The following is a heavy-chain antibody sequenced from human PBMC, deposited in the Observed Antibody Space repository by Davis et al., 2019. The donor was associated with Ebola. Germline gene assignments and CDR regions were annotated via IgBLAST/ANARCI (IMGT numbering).Heavy chain of an antibody. D-gene: IGHD5-24*01. V-gene: IGHV3-23*01. CDR2: ISASGGSQ. Sequence: PGGSLRLSCSASGFPFDNYAMSWVRQSPEKGLEWVSGISASGGSQAYPDSVKGRFTISRDNSKNTIYLQVDSLRAEDTAVYYCAKDLEIGTLDYWGQGTLVTVSS. CDR3: AKDLEIGTLDY. J-gene: IGHJ4*02. CDR1: GFPFDNYA.